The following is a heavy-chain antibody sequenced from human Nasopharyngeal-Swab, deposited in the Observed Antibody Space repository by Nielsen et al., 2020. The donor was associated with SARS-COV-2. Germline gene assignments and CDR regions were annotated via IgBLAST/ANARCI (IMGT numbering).Heavy chain of an antibody. Sequence: GGSLRLSCAASGFTFSSYAMHWVRQAPGKGLEWVAVISYDGSNKYYADSVKGRFTISRDNSKNTLYLQINSLRAEDTAVYYCAKDVAGYSSSPLDYWGQGTLVTVSS. J-gene: IGHJ4*02. CDR1: GFTFSSYA. CDR2: ISYDGSNK. D-gene: IGHD6-13*01. CDR3: AKDVAGYSSSPLDY. V-gene: IGHV3-30-3*01.